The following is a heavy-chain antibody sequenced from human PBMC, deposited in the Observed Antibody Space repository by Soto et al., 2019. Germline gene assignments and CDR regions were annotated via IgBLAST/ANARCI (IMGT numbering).Heavy chain of an antibody. V-gene: IGHV4-39*01. CDR2: IFYGGHP. CDR1: GGSVTANNYY. J-gene: IGHJ5*02. D-gene: IGHD3-3*01. CDR3: ARHRNFNFWSCPLPGESDP. Sequence: PSETLSLTCTVSGGSVTANNYYWGWIRQPPGKGLEWIGTIFYGGHPYYNPSLKSRVSISVDPSKNQFSLNLISVTAADTAVYYCARHRNFNFWSCPLPGESDPWGQGTLVTVSS.